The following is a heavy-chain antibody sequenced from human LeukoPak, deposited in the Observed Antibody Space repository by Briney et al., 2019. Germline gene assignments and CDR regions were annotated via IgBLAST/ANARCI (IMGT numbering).Heavy chain of an antibody. CDR2: ISYSSSYI. V-gene: IGHV3-21*01. J-gene: IGHJ4*02. D-gene: IGHD4-17*01. CDR1: GFTFSTYG. CDR3: ARIAVTYTFDY. Sequence: SGGSLRLSCAASGFTFSTYGMHWVRQAPGKGLEWVSSISYSSSYIYYADSVKGRFTISRDNAKNSLYLQMNSLRAEDTAVYYCARIAVTYTFDYWGQGTLVTVSS.